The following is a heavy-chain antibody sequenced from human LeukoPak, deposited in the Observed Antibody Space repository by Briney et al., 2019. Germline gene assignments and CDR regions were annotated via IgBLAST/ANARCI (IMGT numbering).Heavy chain of an antibody. V-gene: IGHV4-59*01. Sequence: SETLSLTCTVSGGSISSYYWSWIRQPPGKGLEWIGYSYYSGSTNYNPSLKSRVTISVDTSKNQFSLKLSSVTAADTAVYYCARNHCSSTSCYEDVWGKGTTVTISS. J-gene: IGHJ6*04. CDR3: ARNHCSSTSCYEDV. D-gene: IGHD2-2*01. CDR1: GGSISSYY. CDR2: SYYSGST.